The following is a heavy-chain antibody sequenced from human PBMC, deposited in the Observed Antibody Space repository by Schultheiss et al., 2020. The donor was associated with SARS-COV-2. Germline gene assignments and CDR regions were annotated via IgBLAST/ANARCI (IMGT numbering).Heavy chain of an antibody. CDR2: ISSSGSTI. CDR1: GFTFSDYY. CDR3: VKDVVSAAWNYFEY. J-gene: IGHJ4*02. D-gene: IGHD2-2*01. Sequence: GGSLRLSCAASGFTFSDYYINWIRQAPGKGREWVSYISSSGSTIYYADSVKGRFTISRDNAKNSLYLKMNSLGAEDTAVYYCVKDVVSAAWNYFEYWGQGTLVTVSS. V-gene: IGHV3-11*04.